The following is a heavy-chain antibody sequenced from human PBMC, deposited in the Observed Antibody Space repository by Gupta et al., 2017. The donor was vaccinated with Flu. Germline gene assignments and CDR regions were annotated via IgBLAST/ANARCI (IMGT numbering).Heavy chain of an antibody. CDR2: INHSGST. D-gene: IGHD2-2*01. CDR3: ARVIVARYQRAEYFQH. Sequence: PPGKGLEWIGEINHSGSTNYNPSLKSRVTISVDTSKNQFSLKLSSVTAADTAVYYCARVIVARYQRAEYFQHWGQGTLVTVSS. J-gene: IGHJ1*01. V-gene: IGHV4-34*01.